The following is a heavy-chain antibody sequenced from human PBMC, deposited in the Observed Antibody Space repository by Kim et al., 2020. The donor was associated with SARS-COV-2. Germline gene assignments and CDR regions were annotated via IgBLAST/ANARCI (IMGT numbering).Heavy chain of an antibody. CDR3: ARIAAAGLYYYYGMDV. J-gene: IGHJ6*02. CDR1: GGTFSSYA. D-gene: IGHD6-13*01. Sequence: SVKVSCKASGGTFSSYAISWVRQAPGQGLEWMGGIIPIFGTANYAQKFQGRVTITADESTSTAYMELSSLRSEDTAVYYCARIAAAGLYYYYGMDVWGQGTTVTVSS. CDR2: IIPIFGTA. V-gene: IGHV1-69*13.